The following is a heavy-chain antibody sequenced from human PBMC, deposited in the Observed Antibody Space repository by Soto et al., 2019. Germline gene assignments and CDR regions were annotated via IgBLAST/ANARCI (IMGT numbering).Heavy chain of an antibody. J-gene: IGHJ6*02. CDR3: ATATISPVSATLYHYGMDV. CDR1: GGTFNNFA. D-gene: IGHD6-25*01. Sequence: QVQLVQSGDEVKKPGSSVKVSCQASGGTFNNFAFTWVRQAPGQGLEWLGGIMPVFHTTNIAQTFQDRITVTADDLTNTVYMEMTSLRYDDTAVYYCATATISPVSATLYHYGMDVWGQGTTVTVSS. V-gene: IGHV1-69*01. CDR2: IMPVFHTT.